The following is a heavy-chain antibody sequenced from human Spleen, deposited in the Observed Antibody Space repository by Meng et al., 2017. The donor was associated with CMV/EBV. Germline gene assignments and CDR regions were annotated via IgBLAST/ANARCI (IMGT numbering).Heavy chain of an antibody. CDR3: AKDSGDDFWSGYYGY. V-gene: IGHV3-11*01. D-gene: IGHD3-3*01. Sequence: GESLKISCATSGFKFDDCPLSWVRQAPGKGLEWVSYISSSGSTIYYADSVKGRFTISRDNAKNSLYLQMNSLRAEDTAVYYCAKDSGDDFWSGYYGYWGQGTLVTVSS. J-gene: IGHJ4*02. CDR1: GFKFDDCP. CDR2: ISSSGSTI.